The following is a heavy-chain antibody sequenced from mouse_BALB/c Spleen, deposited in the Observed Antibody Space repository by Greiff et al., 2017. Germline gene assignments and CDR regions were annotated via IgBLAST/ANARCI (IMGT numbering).Heavy chain of an antibody. V-gene: IGHV14-3*02. CDR1: GFNIKDTY. CDR2: IDPANGNT. J-gene: IGHJ4*01. Sequence: EVQLQQSGAELVKPGASVKLSCTASGFNIKDTYMHWVKQRPEQGLEWIGRIDPANGNTKYDPKFQGKATITADTSSNTAYLQLSSLTSEDTAVYYCARTGYVNAMDYWGQGTSVTVSS. D-gene: IGHD3-1*01. CDR3: ARTGYVNAMDY.